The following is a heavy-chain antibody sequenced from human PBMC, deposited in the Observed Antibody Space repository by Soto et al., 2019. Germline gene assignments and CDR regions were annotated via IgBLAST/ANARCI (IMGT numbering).Heavy chain of an antibody. CDR3: ARDLIAAHYYYYYGMDV. Sequence: SQTLSLTCVISGDSVSSNSAAWNWIRQSPSRGFEWLGRTYYRSKWYNDYAVSVKSRITINPDTSKNQFSLQLNSVTPEDTAVYYCARDLIAAHYYYYYGMDVWGQGTTVTVSS. D-gene: IGHD6-6*01. CDR1: GDSVSSNSAA. CDR2: TYYRSKWYN. V-gene: IGHV6-1*01. J-gene: IGHJ6*02.